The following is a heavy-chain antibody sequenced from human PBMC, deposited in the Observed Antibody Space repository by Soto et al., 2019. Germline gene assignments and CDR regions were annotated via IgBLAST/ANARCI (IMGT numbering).Heavy chain of an antibody. CDR1: SYTFTSYG. Sequence: GASVKVSCNASSYTFTSYGISWVRQAPGQGLEWMGWISAYNGNTNYAQKLQGRVTMTTDTSTSTAYMELRSLRSDDTPVYYCAADLGYYDFWSGFGSAYGMDVFGQGTTVTFSS. CDR2: ISAYNGNT. V-gene: IGHV1-18*04. D-gene: IGHD3-3*01. J-gene: IGHJ6*02. CDR3: AADLGYYDFWSGFGSAYGMDV.